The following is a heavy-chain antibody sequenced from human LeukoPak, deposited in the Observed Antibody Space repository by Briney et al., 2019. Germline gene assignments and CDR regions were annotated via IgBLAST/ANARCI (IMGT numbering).Heavy chain of an antibody. J-gene: IGHJ6*02. Sequence: PGGSLRLSCAASGFTVSSNYMSWVRQAPGKGLEWASVIYSGGSTYYADSVKGRFTISRDNSKNTLYLQMNSLRAEDTAVYYCAREPAYGGNSDGMDVWGQGTTVTVSS. V-gene: IGHV3-66*01. CDR2: IYSGGST. CDR3: AREPAYGGNSDGMDV. D-gene: IGHD4-23*01. CDR1: GFTVSSNY.